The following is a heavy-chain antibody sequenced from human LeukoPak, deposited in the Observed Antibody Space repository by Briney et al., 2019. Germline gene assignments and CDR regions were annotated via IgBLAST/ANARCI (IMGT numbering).Heavy chain of an antibody. D-gene: IGHD6-13*01. J-gene: IGHJ4*02. Sequence: SETLSLTCTVSGGSISSYYWSWIRQPPGKGLEWVGYIYYSGSTNYNPSLKSRVTISVDTSKNQFSLKLSSVTAADTAVYYCARNAVPGYSSSWFDYWGQGTLVTVSS. CDR3: ARNAVPGYSSSWFDY. V-gene: IGHV4-59*01. CDR2: IYYSGST. CDR1: GGSISSYY.